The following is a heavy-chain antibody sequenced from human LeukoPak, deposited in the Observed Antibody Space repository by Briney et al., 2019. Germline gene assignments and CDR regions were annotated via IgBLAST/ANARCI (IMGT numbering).Heavy chain of an antibody. CDR3: ARGIIAEGTTSACDI. D-gene: IGHD1-1*01. CDR2: IYPGDSDM. CDR1: GYIFSNYW. Sequence: GESLKISCTGSGYIFSNYWIGWVRQMPGKGLEWMGIIYPGDSDMRYSPSFQGQVIMSADTSINTAYLQWNSLKASDTAMYYCARGIIAEGTTSACDIWGQGTMVTVSS. V-gene: IGHV5-51*01. J-gene: IGHJ3*02.